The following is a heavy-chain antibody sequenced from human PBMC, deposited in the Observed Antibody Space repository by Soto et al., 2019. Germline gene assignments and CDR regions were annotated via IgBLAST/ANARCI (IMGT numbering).Heavy chain of an antibody. J-gene: IGHJ5*02. CDR3: VRGNDSYDFWNNWSLEP. CDR1: VGSINNNFW. Sequence: XETLSLTCAFSVGSINNNFWSWVRQPPGKWLEWIGEIYQTGSINYNPSLRSRVTISVDKSKNQLSLKVDSVTAADTAFYYCVRGNDSYDFWNNWSLEPWGQVTQFSVSS. D-gene: IGHD3-3*01. CDR2: IYQTGSI. V-gene: IGHV4-4*02.